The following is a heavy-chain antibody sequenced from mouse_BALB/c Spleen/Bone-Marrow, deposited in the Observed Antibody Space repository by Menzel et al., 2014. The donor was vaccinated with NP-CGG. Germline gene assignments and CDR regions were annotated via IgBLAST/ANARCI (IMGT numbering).Heavy chain of an antibody. CDR1: GFNIKDYY. Sequence: EVQLQQSGAELVRPGALVKLSCKASGFNIKDYYIHWVKQRPEQGLEWIGWIDPENGNTISDPKFQGKASITADTSSNTAYLQLSSLTSEDTAVYYCANRDYSYALDYWGQGTSVTVSS. D-gene: IGHD2-4*01. J-gene: IGHJ4*01. V-gene: IGHV14-1*02. CDR2: IDPENGNT. CDR3: ANRDYSYALDY.